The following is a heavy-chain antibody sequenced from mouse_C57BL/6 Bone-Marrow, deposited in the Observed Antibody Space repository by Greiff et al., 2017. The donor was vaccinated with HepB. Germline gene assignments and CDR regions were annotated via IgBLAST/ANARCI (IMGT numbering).Heavy chain of an antibody. CDR1: GYTFTSYW. J-gene: IGHJ2*01. D-gene: IGHD2-12*01. V-gene: IGHV1-55*01. CDR2: IYPGSGST. Sequence: VQLQQPGAELVKPGASVKMSCKASGYTFTSYWITWVKQRPGQGLEWIGDIYPGSGSTNYNEKFKSKATLTVDKSSSTAYMQLSSLTSEDSAVYYCESWELRRPYYFDYWGQGTTLTVSS. CDR3: ESWELRRPYYFDY.